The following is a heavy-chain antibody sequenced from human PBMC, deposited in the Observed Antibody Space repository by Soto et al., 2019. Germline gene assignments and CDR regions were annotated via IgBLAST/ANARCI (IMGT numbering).Heavy chain of an antibody. Sequence: KQSQTLSLTCAISGDSVSSNSAAWNWIRQSPSRGLEWLGRTYYRSKWYNDYALSVKSRITINPDTSKNQFSLQLNSVTPEDTAVYYCARDGPYCSSTSCKRHYYYYMDVWGKGTTVTVSS. V-gene: IGHV6-1*01. D-gene: IGHD2-2*01. CDR2: TYYRSKWYN. CDR1: GDSVSSNSAA. CDR3: ARDGPYCSSTSCKRHYYYYMDV. J-gene: IGHJ6*03.